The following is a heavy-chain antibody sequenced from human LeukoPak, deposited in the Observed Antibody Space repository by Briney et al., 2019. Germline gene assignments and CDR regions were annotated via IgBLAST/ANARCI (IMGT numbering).Heavy chain of an antibody. Sequence: GGSLRLSCAASGFTFSSYEMNWVRPAPGKGLEWVSYISSSGSTIYYADSVKGRFTISRDNAKNSLYLQMNSLRAEDTAVYYCARDRDGFDYWGQGTLVTVSS. D-gene: IGHD3-10*01. CDR2: ISSSGSTI. CDR1: GFTFSSYE. V-gene: IGHV3-48*03. J-gene: IGHJ4*02. CDR3: ARDRDGFDY.